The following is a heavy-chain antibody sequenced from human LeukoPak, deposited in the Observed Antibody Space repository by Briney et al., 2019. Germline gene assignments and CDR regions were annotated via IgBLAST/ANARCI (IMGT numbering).Heavy chain of an antibody. CDR3: ARDLRPGYSYGYIDY. J-gene: IGHJ4*02. CDR2: ISSSGSTI. CDR1: GFTFSDYY. Sequence: GGSLRLSCAASGFTFSDYYMSWIRQAPGKGLEWVSYISSSGSTIYYADSVKGRFTISRDNAKNSLYLQMNRLRAEDTAVYYCARDLRPGYSYGYIDYWGQGALVTVSS. D-gene: IGHD5-18*01. V-gene: IGHV3-11*01.